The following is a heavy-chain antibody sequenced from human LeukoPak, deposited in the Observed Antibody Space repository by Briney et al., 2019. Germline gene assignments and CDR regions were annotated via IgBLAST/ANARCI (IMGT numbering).Heavy chain of an antibody. D-gene: IGHD3-22*01. CDR3: ARAQYYYDSSGYYPFLIYFDY. CDR1: GGTFSSYA. CDR2: IIPILGIA. J-gene: IGHJ4*02. V-gene: IGHV1-69*04. Sequence: SVKVSCKASGGTFSSYAISWVRQAPGQGLEWMGRIIPILGIANYAQKFQGRVTITADKSTSTAYMELSSLRSEDTAVYYCARAQYYYDSSGYYPFLIYFDYWGQGTLVTVSS.